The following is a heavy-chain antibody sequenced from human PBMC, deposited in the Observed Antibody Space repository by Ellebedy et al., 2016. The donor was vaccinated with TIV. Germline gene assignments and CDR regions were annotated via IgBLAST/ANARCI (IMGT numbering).Heavy chain of an antibody. J-gene: IGHJ4*02. CDR1: GFTFSDAW. V-gene: IGHV3-7*03. Sequence: GESLKISCAGSGFTFSDAWMSWVRQAPGKGLEWVAYIKQDGSEKYYVDSVKGRFTISRDNAKNSLYLQMNSLRAEDTAVYYCARGRSFNWGQGTLVTVSS. CDR3: ARGRSFN. CDR2: IKQDGSEK. D-gene: IGHD3-10*01.